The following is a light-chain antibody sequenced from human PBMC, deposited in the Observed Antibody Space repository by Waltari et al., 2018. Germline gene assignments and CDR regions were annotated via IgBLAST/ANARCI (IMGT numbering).Light chain of an antibody. V-gene: IGKV1-39*01. CDR2: GAS. J-gene: IGKJ1*01. CDR3: QQSFSSPWT. CDR1: QNIRTQ. Sequence: DIQMTQSPSSLSASVGDTVTVTCRASQNIRTQLNWYQQKPATAPKLRIYGASTLQRGVPSRFSGSASGTDFTLTVTNLQPDDFAVYFCQQSFSSPWTFGQGTRV.